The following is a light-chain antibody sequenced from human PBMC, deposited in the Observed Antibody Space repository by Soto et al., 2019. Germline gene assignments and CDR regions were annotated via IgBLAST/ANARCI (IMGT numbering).Light chain of an antibody. CDR1: QSVSSSH. CDR3: QQYGSSRWT. J-gene: IGKJ1*01. CDR2: GAS. Sequence: EIVLTQSPGTLSLSPGERATLSCRASQSVSSSHLAWYQQKPGQAPRLLIYGASSRATGIPDRFSGSGSGTDFTFTISRLQPEDFAVYYCQQYGSSRWTFGQGTKVEIK. V-gene: IGKV3-20*01.